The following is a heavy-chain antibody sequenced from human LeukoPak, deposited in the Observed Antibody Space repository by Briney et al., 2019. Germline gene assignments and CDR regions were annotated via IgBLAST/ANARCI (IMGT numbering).Heavy chain of an antibody. CDR1: GGSFSGYY. CDR2: INHSGST. J-gene: IGHJ4*02. V-gene: IGHV4-34*01. Sequence: SETLSLTCAVYGGSFSGYYWSWIRQPPGKGLECIGEINHSGSTNYTPSLKRRVTISVDTSKNQFSLKLSSVTAADTAVYYCSMGREWELLLAYWGQGTLVTVSS. CDR3: SMGREWELLLAY. D-gene: IGHD1-26*01.